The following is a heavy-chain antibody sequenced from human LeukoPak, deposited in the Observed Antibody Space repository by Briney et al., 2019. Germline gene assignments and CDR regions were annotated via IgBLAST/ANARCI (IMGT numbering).Heavy chain of an antibody. V-gene: IGHV4-59*01. CDR2: ISYSGTT. CDR1: GGSINSYY. Sequence: SETLSLTCTVSGGSINSYYWSWIRQPPGKGLEWIGYISYSGTTNYNPSLKSRVTISVAPSKNQFSLKLRSVTAPDTAVYYCARDRGNYFDYWGQGTLVTVSS. CDR3: ARDRGNYFDY. D-gene: IGHD6-13*01. J-gene: IGHJ4*02.